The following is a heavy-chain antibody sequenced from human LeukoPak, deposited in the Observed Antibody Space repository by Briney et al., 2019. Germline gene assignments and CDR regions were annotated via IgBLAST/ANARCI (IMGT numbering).Heavy chain of an antibody. CDR3: ARHGVDIVATIDY. CDR2: IYPGDSDT. V-gene: IGHV5-51*01. Sequence: GESLKISCKGSGYTFTTYWIGWVRQMPGKGLEWMGIIYPGDSDTRYSPSFQGQVTISADKSISTAYLQWSSLKASDTAMYYCARHGVDIVATIDYWGQGTLVTVSS. D-gene: IGHD5-12*01. J-gene: IGHJ4*02. CDR1: GYTFTTYW.